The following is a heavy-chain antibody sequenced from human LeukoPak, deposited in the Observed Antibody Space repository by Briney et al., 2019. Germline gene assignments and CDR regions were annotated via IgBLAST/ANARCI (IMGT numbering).Heavy chain of an antibody. CDR2: INQNGAER. CDR3: ARDGTAAGLYFDL. CDR1: GFTFSDYW. Sequence: PGGSLRLSCVISGFTFSDYWMNWVRQAPGKGLEWVASINQNGAERSYVDSVKGRFTISRDNPRNSLYLQMSSLRAEDTAVYYCARDGTAAGLYFDLWGQGTLVTVSS. V-gene: IGHV3-7*01. J-gene: IGHJ4*01. D-gene: IGHD6-13*01.